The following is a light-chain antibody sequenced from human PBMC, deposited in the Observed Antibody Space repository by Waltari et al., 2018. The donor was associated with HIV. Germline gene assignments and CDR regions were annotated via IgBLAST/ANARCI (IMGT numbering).Light chain of an antibody. V-gene: IGLV3-25*03. CDR2: KDT. CDR3: QSSDDSRPWI. Sequence: YELTQPPSMSVSPGQTAKITCSGDVLAKQYAYWYQQKPGQAPVLVMSKDTKRPSEIPERFSGSSSGTTVTLTISGVQAEDEADYHCQSSDDSRPWIFGGGTKMTVL. CDR1: VLAKQY. J-gene: IGLJ2*01.